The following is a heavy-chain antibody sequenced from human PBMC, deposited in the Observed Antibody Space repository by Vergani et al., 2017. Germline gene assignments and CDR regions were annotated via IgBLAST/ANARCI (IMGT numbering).Heavy chain of an antibody. CDR3: AKYGDSDAFDI. CDR1: GYSITSGYF. D-gene: IGHD4-17*01. CDR2: IYYNGRQ. V-gene: IGHV4-38-2*02. Sequence: QVQLQESGPGLVKASETLSLSCIVSGYSITSGYFWGWIRQPPGKGLEWIDSIYYNGRQSNNPSLKSRVTISLDMSNNHFSLGLTSVTAADTAVYYCAKYGDSDAFDIWGQGTMVTVSS. J-gene: IGHJ3*02.